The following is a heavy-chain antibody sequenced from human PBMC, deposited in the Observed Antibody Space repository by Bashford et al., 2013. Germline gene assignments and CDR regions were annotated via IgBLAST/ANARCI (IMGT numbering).Heavy chain of an antibody. Sequence: SETLSLTCTVSGGSISTYYWSWIRQPPGKGLEWIAYIYYSGSTNYNPSLKSRVTISVDTSKNQFSLKLSSVTAADTAVYYCARKLPITYAMDVWGQGTTVTVSS. CDR2: IYYSGST. CDR1: GGSISTYY. J-gene: IGHJ6*02. V-gene: IGHV4-59*01. CDR3: ARKLPITYAMDV. D-gene: IGHD5-24*01.